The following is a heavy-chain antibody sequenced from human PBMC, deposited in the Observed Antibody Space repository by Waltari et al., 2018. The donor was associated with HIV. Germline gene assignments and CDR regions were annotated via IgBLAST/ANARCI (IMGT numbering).Heavy chain of an antibody. CDR3: ARGLSGATTLSDY. CDR1: GYTFTNHN. J-gene: IGHJ4*02. CDR2: INPNSGNT. Sequence: QAQLAQSGAEVKKSAASVKVSCKASGYTFTNHNINCVRQATGKGLEWMGWINPNSGNTGYAQKFQGRVTMTRNTSISTAYMELSSLNSEDTAVYYCARGLSGATTLSDYWGQGTLVTVSS. D-gene: IGHD1-26*01. V-gene: IGHV1-8*01.